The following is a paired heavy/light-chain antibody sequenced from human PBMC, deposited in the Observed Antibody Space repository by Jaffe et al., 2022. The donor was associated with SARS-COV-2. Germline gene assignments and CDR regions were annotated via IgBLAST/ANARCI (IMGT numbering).Light chain of an antibody. J-gene: IGKJ1*01. CDR1: QGISSY. Sequence: AIRMTQSPSSFSASTGDRVTITCRASQGISSYLAWYQQKPGKAPKLLIYAASTLQSGVPSRFSGSGSGTDFTLTISCLQSEDFATYYCQQYYSYPRAFGQGTKVEIK. V-gene: IGKV1-8*01. CDR2: AAS. CDR3: QQYYSYPRA.
Heavy chain of an antibody. CDR3: ARDSKTLEPTSPFYQEGWFDP. Sequence: QVQLQESGPGLVKPSQTLSLTCTVSGGSISSGGYYWSWIRQHPGKGLEWIGYIYYSGSTYYNPSLKSRVTISVDTSKNQFSLKLSSVTAADTAVYYCARDSKTLEPTSPFYQEGWFDPWGQGTLVTVSS. CDR2: IYYSGST. CDR1: GGSISSGGYY. D-gene: IGHD2-2*01. V-gene: IGHV4-31*03. J-gene: IGHJ5*02.